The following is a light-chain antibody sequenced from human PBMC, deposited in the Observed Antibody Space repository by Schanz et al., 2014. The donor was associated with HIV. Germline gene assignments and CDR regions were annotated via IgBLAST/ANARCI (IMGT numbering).Light chain of an antibody. V-gene: IGLV2-8*01. J-gene: IGLJ1*01. Sequence: HSALTQPPSASGSPGQSVTISCTGTSSDVGGYKYVSWYQQHPGKAPKLLIYEVSKRPLGVPDRFSGSKSGNTASLTISGLQAEDEADYYCSSYTSSSIPYVFGTGTKLTVL. CDR1: SSDVGGYKY. CDR2: EVS. CDR3: SSYTSSSIPYV.